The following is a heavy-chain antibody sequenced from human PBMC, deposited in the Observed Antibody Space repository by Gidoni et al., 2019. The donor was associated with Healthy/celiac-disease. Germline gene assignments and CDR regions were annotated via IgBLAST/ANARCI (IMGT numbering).Heavy chain of an antibody. D-gene: IGHD2-15*01. V-gene: IGHV3-43*01. CDR2: ISWDGGST. CDR1: GCTFDEYT. Sequence: EVQLVESGGVVVQPGGSLRLSCAASGCTFDEYTMHWVRQAPGKGLEWVSLISWDGGSTYYADSVKGRFTISRDNSKNSLYLQMNSLRTEDTALYYCAKDGGYCSGGSCYPYYYYGMDVWGQGTTVTVSS. CDR3: AKDGGYCSGGSCYPYYYYGMDV. J-gene: IGHJ6*02.